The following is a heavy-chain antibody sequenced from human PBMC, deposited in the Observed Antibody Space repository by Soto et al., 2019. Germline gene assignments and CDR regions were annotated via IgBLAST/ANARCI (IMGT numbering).Heavy chain of an antibody. CDR2: INSDESST. Sequence: EVQLVESGGGVVQPGGSLSLSCAASGFTLNSYWMHWVRQAPGKGLVWVSGINSDESSTSYADSVKGRFTIYRDNARNTLYLQLKRLKADDKAVSYGVSVAYCDLDHWGQGTLVTVSS. CDR1: GFTLNSYW. CDR3: VSVAYCDLDH. V-gene: IGHV3-74*01. J-gene: IGHJ4*02. D-gene: IGHD2-21*01.